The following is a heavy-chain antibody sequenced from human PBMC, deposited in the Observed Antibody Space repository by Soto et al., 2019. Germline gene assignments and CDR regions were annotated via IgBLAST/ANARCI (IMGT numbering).Heavy chain of an antibody. J-gene: IGHJ6*02. CDR1: GGSFRNYG. CDR2: IMPIFGTA. CDR3: ARARDYDLLTARAYALDV. D-gene: IGHD3-9*01. Sequence: QVQLVQSGAEVKKPGSSVRVSCKVSGGSFRNYGITWVRRAPGQGLEWMGGIMPIFGTANYAQKFQGRVTITSAELTSTASLELSGLRSDDTAVYFCARARDYDLLTARAYALDVWGQGTTVTVS. V-gene: IGHV1-69*05.